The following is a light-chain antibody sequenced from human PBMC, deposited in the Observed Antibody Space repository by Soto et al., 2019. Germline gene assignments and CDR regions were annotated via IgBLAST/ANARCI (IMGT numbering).Light chain of an antibody. CDR1: TSNIGSNT. J-gene: IGLJ1*01. Sequence: QPVLTQTPSASGTPGQRVAISCSGSTSNIGSNTVSWYQQLPGTAPKLLIYSDNQRPSGVPNRFSGSKSGTSASLAISGLQSEDEADYYCAAWDDSLIYVFGTGTKLTVL. V-gene: IGLV1-44*01. CDR2: SDN. CDR3: AAWDDSLIYV.